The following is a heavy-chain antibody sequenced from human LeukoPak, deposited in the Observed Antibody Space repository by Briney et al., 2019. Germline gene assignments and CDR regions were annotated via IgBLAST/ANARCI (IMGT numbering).Heavy chain of an antibody. V-gene: IGHV4-31*03. CDR3: ARDSPLCSSTSCYPANWFDP. CDR2: IYYSGST. D-gene: IGHD2-2*01. J-gene: IGHJ5*02. CDR1: GGSISSGGYY. Sequence: SQTLSLTCTVSGGSISSGGYYWSWIRQHPGKGLEWIGYIYYSGSTYYNPSLKSRVTISVDTSKNQFSLKLSSVTAADTAVYYCARDSPLCSSTSCYPANWFDPWGQGTLATVSS.